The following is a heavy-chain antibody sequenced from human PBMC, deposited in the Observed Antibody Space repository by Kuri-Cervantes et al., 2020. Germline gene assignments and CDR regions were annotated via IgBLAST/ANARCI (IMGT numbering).Heavy chain of an antibody. D-gene: IGHD2-21*02. CDR3: TRAGTVVTAIPYYFDY. Sequence: SETLSLTCTVSGGSISSYYWSWIRQPAGKGLEWIGRIYTSGNTNYNPSLKSRVTISVDKSKNQFSLTLSSVTAADAAVYYCTRAGTVVTAIPYYFDYWGQGALVTVSS. J-gene: IGHJ4*02. CDR1: GGSISSYY. V-gene: IGHV4-4*07. CDR2: IYTSGNT.